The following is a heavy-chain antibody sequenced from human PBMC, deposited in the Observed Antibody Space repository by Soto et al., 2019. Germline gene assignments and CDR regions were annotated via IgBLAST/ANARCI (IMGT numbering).Heavy chain of an antibody. CDR1: GGTFSNYA. Sequence: QLVQSGAEVKKPGSSVKVSCKTSGGTFSNYAISWVRQAPGQGLEWMGGIIPFFGTPNYAQNFQGRVTITADKSTSTAYRELSSLRPDDTAVYYCAKDKGGYYSPFDSWGQGTRVTVSS. J-gene: IGHJ4*02. V-gene: IGHV1-69*06. CDR2: IIPFFGTP. CDR3: AKDKGGYYSPFDS. D-gene: IGHD3-3*01.